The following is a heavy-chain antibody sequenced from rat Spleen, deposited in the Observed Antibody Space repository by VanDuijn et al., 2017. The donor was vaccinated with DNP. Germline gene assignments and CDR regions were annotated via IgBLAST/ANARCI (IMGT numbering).Heavy chain of an antibody. CDR1: GFIFNKYW. D-gene: IGHD1-11*01. V-gene: IGHV5-31*01. Sequence: EVQLVESGGDLVQPGRSLKLSCVASGFIFNKYWMTWIRQVPGKGLDWVASITTSGDDTYYPDSVKGRFTISRDNGKNTLYLQMDSLQSEDTATYYCARHPLYGGYMYFDSWGQGVMVTVSS. J-gene: IGHJ2*01. CDR3: ARHPLYGGYMYFDS. CDR2: ITTSGDDT.